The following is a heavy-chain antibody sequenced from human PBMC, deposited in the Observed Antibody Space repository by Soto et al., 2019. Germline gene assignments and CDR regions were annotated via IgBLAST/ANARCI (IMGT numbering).Heavy chain of an antibody. CDR1: GYSFTSYW. D-gene: IGHD4-17*01. J-gene: IGHJ4*02. CDR2: IYPGDSDN. Sequence: PGESLKISCKGSGYSFTSYWIGWVRQMPGKGLEWMGIIYPGDSDNRYSPSFQGQVTISADKSISTAYLQWSSLKASDTDMYYCARIYPPESTRNFDYWGQANMVAVSS. V-gene: IGHV5-51*01. CDR3: ARIYPPESTRNFDY.